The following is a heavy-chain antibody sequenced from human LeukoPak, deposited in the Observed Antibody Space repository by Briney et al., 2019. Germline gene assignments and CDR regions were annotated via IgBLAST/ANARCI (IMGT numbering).Heavy chain of an antibody. Sequence: PGGSLRLSCAASGFTFSSYGIHWVRQAPGKGLEWVAVIWYDGSSKYYADSVKGRFTISRDNAKNTLYLQMNSLRAEDTAVYYCARAGPARNAFDIWGQGTMVTVSS. D-gene: IGHD3-10*01. CDR2: IWYDGSSK. CDR3: ARAGPARNAFDI. CDR1: GFTFSSYG. V-gene: IGHV3-33*01. J-gene: IGHJ3*02.